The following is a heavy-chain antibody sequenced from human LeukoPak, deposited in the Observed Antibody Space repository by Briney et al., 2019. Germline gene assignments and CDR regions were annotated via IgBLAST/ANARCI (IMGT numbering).Heavy chain of an antibody. CDR1: GGTISSYY. J-gene: IGHJ3*02. V-gene: IGHV4-34*01. Sequence: SETLSLTCTVSGGTISSYYRSWIRQPPGKGLEWIGEINHSGSTNYNPSLKSRVTISVDTSKNQFSLKLSSVTAADTAVYYCAREGGSYEFGAFDIWGQGTMVTVSS. CDR3: AREGGSYEFGAFDI. D-gene: IGHD1-26*01. CDR2: INHSGST.